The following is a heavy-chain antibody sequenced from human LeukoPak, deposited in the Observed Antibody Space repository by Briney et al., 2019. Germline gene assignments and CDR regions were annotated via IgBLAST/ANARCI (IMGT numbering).Heavy chain of an antibody. V-gene: IGHV3-30*03. CDR3: VRAYCSSTSCPHAFDI. CDR2: ISYDGSNK. J-gene: IGHJ3*02. Sequence: PGGSLRLSCAASGFTFSGYGMHWVRQAPGKGLEWVAVISYDGSNKYYADSVKGRFTISRDNSKNTLYLQMNSLRAEDTAFYYCVRAYCSSTSCPHAFDIWGQGTTVTVSP. CDR1: GFTFSGYG. D-gene: IGHD2-2*01.